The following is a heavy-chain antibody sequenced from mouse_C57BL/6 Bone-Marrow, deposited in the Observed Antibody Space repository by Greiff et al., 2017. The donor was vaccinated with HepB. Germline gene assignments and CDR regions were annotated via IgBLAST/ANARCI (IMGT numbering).Heavy chain of an antibody. V-gene: IGHV5-16*01. J-gene: IGHJ2*01. Sequence: DVQLVESEGGLVQPGRSMKLSCTASGFTFSDYYMAWVRQVPEKGLEWVANINYDGSSTYYLDSLKSRFIISRDNAKNILYLQMSSLKSEDTATYYCASSITTVFDYWGQGTTLTVSS. CDR1: GFTFSDYY. CDR3: ASSITTVFDY. D-gene: IGHD1-1*01. CDR2: INYDGSST.